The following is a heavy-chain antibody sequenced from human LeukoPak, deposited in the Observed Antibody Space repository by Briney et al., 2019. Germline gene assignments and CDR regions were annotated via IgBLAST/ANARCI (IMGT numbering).Heavy chain of an antibody. CDR3: ARGGELLSIAAAGLYNWFDP. D-gene: IGHD6-13*01. J-gene: IGHJ5*02. CDR2: INHSGST. Sequence: SETLSLTCAVYGGSFSGYHWSWIRQPPGKGLEWIGEINHSGSTNYNPSLKSRVTISVDTSKNQFSLKLSSVTAADTAVYYCARGGELLSIAAAGLYNWFDPWGQGTLVTVSS. V-gene: IGHV4-34*01. CDR1: GGSFSGYH.